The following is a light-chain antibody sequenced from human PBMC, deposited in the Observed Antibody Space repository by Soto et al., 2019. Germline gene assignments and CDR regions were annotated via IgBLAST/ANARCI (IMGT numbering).Light chain of an antibody. CDR3: QSADSSGTSVV. J-gene: IGLJ2*01. V-gene: IGLV3-25*03. CDR2: KDI. Sequence: SYELTQPPSVSVSPGQTAKIACSGDALPNQYTFWYQQKPGQAPLLVIYKDIERPSGIPERFSGSSSGTTVTLIISGAQAEDEADYYCQSADSSGTSVVFGGGTKLTVL. CDR1: ALPNQY.